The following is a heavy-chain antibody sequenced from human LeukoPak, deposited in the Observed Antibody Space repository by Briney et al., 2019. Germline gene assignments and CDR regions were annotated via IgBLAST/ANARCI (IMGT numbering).Heavy chain of an antibody. J-gene: IGHJ4*02. D-gene: IGHD1-1*01. CDR3: ARTPRKLVVDY. CDR1: GGSISSGGYY. Sequence: PSQTLSLTCTVSGGSISSGGYYWSWIRQHPGKGLEWIGYIYYSGSTYYNPSLKSRATISVDTSKNQFSLKLSSVTAADTAVYYCARTPRKLVVDYWGQGTLVTVSS. V-gene: IGHV4-31*03. CDR2: IYYSGST.